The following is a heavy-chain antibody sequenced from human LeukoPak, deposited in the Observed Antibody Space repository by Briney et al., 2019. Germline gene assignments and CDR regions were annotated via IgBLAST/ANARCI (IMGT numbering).Heavy chain of an antibody. Sequence: SETLSLTCTVSGGSISSYYWSWIRQPPGKGLEWIGYIYYSGSTNYNPSLKSRVTISVDTSKNQFPLKLSSVTAADTAVYYCARLVDTAMVLYYFDYWGQGTLVTVSS. CDR1: GGSISSYY. CDR2: IYYSGST. CDR3: ARLVDTAMVLYYFDY. J-gene: IGHJ4*02. V-gene: IGHV4-59*08. D-gene: IGHD5-18*01.